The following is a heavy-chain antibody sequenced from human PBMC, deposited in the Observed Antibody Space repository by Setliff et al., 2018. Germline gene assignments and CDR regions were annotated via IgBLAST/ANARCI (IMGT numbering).Heavy chain of an antibody. CDR1: GGSISGSNW. CDR3: ARGGYCSGGSCLYGAFDI. J-gene: IGHJ3*02. Sequence: SETLSLTCAVSGGSISGSNWWSWVRQPPGKGLEWIGEIYHSGSTYYNPSLKSRVTISVDTSKNQFSLKLSSVTAADTAVYYCARGGYCSGGSCLYGAFDIWGQGTVVTVSS. D-gene: IGHD2-15*01. CDR2: IYHSGST. V-gene: IGHV4-4*02.